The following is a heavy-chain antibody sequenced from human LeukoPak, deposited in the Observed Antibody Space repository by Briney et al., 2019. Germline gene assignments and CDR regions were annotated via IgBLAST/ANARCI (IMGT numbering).Heavy chain of an antibody. V-gene: IGHV3-30*18. D-gene: IGHD2-2*01. J-gene: IGHJ4*02. CDR2: ISYDGSDK. CDR3: AKDHQWGYAYYFDY. CDR1: GFTFSSYG. Sequence: QPGGSLRLSCAASGFTFSSYGMNWVRQAPGKGLKWVAVISYDGSDKYYADSVKGRFTISRDNSKNTLYLQMNSLRAEDTAVYYFAKDHQWGYAYYFDYWVQGTLVTVSA.